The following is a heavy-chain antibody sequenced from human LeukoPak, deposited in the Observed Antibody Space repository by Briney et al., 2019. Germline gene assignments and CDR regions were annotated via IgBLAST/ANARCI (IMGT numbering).Heavy chain of an antibody. CDR3: ARDMWGTFDY. J-gene: IGHJ4*02. Sequence: GGSLRLSCAAPGFTFSDYWMHWVRQTPGKGPAWVSRINPDGTSTSYADSVKGRFTISRDNAKNTLYLQISSVRAEDTAVYYCARDMWGTFDYWGQGTLVTVSS. D-gene: IGHD7-27*01. CDR2: INPDGTST. CDR1: GFTFSDYW. V-gene: IGHV3-74*01.